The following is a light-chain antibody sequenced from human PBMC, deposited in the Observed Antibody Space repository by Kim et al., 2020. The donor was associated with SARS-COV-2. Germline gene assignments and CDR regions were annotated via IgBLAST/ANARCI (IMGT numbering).Light chain of an antibody. J-gene: IGKJ2*01. Sequence: LSPGDRATLSCRASQPGRSGYLAWFQQKPGQAPRLLISGASTRATGIPDRFSGSGSGTDFTLTISRLQPEDFAVYYCQQYDSSAYTFGQGTKLEI. V-gene: IGKV3-20*01. CDR3: QQYDSSAYT. CDR2: GAS. CDR1: QPGRSGY.